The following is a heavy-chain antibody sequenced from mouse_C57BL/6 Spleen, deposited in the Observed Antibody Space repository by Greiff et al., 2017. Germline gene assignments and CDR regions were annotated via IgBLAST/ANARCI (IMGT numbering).Heavy chain of an antibody. CDR3: ARGYYGSSPYFDY. D-gene: IGHD1-1*01. V-gene: IGHV1-55*01. CDR1: GYTFTSYW. CDR2: IYPGSGST. J-gene: IGHJ2*01. Sequence: VKLQQPGAELVKPGASVKMSCKASGYTFTSYWITWVKQRPGQGLEWIGDIYPGSGSTNYNEKFESKATLTVDTSSSTAYMQLSSLTSEDSAVYYCARGYYGSSPYFDYWGKGTTLTVSS.